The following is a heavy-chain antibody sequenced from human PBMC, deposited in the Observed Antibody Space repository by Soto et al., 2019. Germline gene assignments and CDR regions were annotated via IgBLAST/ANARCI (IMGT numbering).Heavy chain of an antibody. CDR2: INHSGST. D-gene: IGHD3-9*01. CDR3: ARTLARDYDILTGPIMGYYYYGMDV. CDR1: GGSFSGYY. Sequence: SETLSLTCAVYGGSFSGYYWTWIRQPPGTGLEWIGEINHSGSTNYNPSLKSRVTMSVDTSRNQFSLKLSSVTAVDTAVYYCARTLARDYDILTGPIMGYYYYGMDVWGQGTTVT. J-gene: IGHJ6*02. V-gene: IGHV4-34*01.